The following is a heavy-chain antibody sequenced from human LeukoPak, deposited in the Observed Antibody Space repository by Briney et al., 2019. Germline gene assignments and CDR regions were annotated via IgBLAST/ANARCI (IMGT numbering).Heavy chain of an antibody. CDR2: INTGDGNT. V-gene: IGHV1-3*04. CDR1: GYTFTDCT. D-gene: IGHD3-10*01. J-gene: IGHJ4*02. Sequence: ASVKVSCKASGYTFTDCTMHWVRQAPGQRLEWMGWINTGDGNTKYSQKFQDRVAITRDTSATTAYMELSSLRSEDTAVYYCARDRFYGSGSYNYFDYWGQGILVTVSS. CDR3: ARDRFYGSGSYNYFDY.